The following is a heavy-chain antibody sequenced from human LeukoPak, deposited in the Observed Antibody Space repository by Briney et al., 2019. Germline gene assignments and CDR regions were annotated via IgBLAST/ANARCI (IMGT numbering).Heavy chain of an antibody. CDR3: ASGGNSGSYNLL. Sequence: SETLSLTCTVSGGSISNYYWHWVRQPAGKGLEWIGHIYSSGTTNYNPSLNSRVTMSVDTSKNQFSLNLSSVTAADTAVYYCASGGNSGSYNLLWGQGTLVTVSS. J-gene: IGHJ4*02. CDR2: IYSSGTT. V-gene: IGHV4-4*07. CDR1: GGSISNYY. D-gene: IGHD3-10*01.